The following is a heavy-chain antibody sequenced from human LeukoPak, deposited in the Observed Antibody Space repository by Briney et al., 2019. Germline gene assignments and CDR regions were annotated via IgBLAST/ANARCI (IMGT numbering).Heavy chain of an antibody. D-gene: IGHD3-16*01. CDR2: ISGSGGST. Sequence: GGSLRLSCAASGFTFSSYAMSWVRQAPGKGLEWVSAISGSGGSTYYADSVRGRFTISRDNSKNTLYLQMNSLRAVDTAVYYCAKWGQWHEAGWGQGTLVTVSS. CDR3: AKWGQWHEAG. J-gene: IGHJ4*02. V-gene: IGHV3-23*01. CDR1: GFTFSSYA.